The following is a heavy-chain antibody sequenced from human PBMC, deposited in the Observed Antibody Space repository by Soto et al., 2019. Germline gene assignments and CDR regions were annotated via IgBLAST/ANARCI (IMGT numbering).Heavy chain of an antibody. Sequence: GGSLRLSCAVSGFTFSNYWMSWVRQAPGKGLEWVANIKQDGSEKNYVDSVEGRFTISRDNAKNSLYLQMNSLRAEDTAVYYCVKSYYDTTGFAVDPWGQGTLVTVSS. CDR1: GFTFSNYW. J-gene: IGHJ5*02. CDR3: VKSYYDTTGFAVDP. CDR2: IKQDGSEK. V-gene: IGHV3-7*02. D-gene: IGHD3-22*01.